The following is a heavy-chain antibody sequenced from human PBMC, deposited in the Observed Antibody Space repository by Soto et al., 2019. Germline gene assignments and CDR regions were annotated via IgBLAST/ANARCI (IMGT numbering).Heavy chain of an antibody. D-gene: IGHD2-15*01. CDR2: INHSGST. V-gene: IGHV4-34*01. J-gene: IGHJ6*02. Sequence: PSETLSLTCAVYGGSFSGYYWSWIRQPPGNGLEWIGEINHSGSTNYNPSLKSRVTISVDTSKNQFSLKLSSVTAADTAVYYCARGIVVVVAATRPSQYYYYGMDVWGQGTTVTVSS. CDR3: ARGIVVVVAATRPSQYYYYGMDV. CDR1: GGSFSGYY.